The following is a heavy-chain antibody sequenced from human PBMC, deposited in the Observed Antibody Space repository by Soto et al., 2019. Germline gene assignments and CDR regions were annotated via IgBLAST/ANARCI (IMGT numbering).Heavy chain of an antibody. CDR1: GGSLSGYD. J-gene: IGHJ4*02. V-gene: IGHV4-34*01. CDR2: INHSGST. CDR3: ARAGYYYKRDGFDY. Sequence: WGTLSLTCAVYGGSLSGYDWSWFRQPPGKGLAWMGEINHSGSTRYSPSLKSRVTISVDTAKNQFSLKLRSVTAADTAVYYCARAGYYYKRDGFDYWGQGTLVTVSS. D-gene: IGHD3-22*01.